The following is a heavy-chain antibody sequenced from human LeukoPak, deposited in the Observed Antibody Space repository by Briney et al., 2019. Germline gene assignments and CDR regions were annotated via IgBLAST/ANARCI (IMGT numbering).Heavy chain of an antibody. CDR1: GGSISTNY. CDR3: ARGGSWFPDY. J-gene: IGHJ4*02. V-gene: IGHV4-59*01. CDR2: IYSSGST. D-gene: IGHD3-10*01. Sequence: SETLSLTCTVSGGSISTNYWSWIGQPPGKRLEWIGYIYSSGSTNYNPSLKSRVTISVDTSNNQFSLQLSSVTAADTAVYYCARGGSWFPDYWGQGALVTVSS.